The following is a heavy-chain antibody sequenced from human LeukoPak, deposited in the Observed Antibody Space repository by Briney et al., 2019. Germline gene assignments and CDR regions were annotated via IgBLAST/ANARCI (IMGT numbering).Heavy chain of an antibody. CDR1: GGTFSSYA. D-gene: IGHD3-22*01. J-gene: IGHJ4*02. CDR3: ARADYYDSSGYSDFDY. Sequence: ASVKVSCKPSGGTFSSYAITWVRQAPGQGLEWMGWINPNSGGTNYAQKFQGRVTMTRDTSISTAYMELSRLRSDDTAVYYCARADYYDSSGYSDFDYWGQGTLVTVSS. V-gene: IGHV1-2*02. CDR2: INPNSGGT.